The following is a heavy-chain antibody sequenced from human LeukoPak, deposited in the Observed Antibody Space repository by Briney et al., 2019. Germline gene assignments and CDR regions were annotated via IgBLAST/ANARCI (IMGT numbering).Heavy chain of an antibody. J-gene: IGHJ4*02. Sequence: GGSLRLSCAASGFTFSNYAMHWVRQAPGKGLEWVAVISYDGSNKYYADSVKGRFTISRDNSKNTLYLQMNSLRAEDTAVYYCATSGSYYYWGQGTLVTVSS. CDR3: ATSGSYYY. CDR1: GFTFSNYA. V-gene: IGHV3-30*04. CDR2: ISYDGSNK. D-gene: IGHD1-26*01.